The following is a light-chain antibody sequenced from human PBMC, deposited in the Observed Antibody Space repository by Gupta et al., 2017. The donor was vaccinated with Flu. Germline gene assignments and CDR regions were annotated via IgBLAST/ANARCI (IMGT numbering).Light chain of an antibody. CDR1: SSDVGLYKY. V-gene: IGLV2-11*01. CDR3: FSNASNLIWG. J-gene: IGLJ1*01. CDR2: DVY. Sequence: QSALTQPRSVSGSPGQSVTISCSGTSSDVGLYKYVSWYQQHSGKAPKLILYDVYERASRVPGRFSCSKSGNTASLTIFGPRNEGGAEYYRFSNASNLIWGFGTGTEVTVL.